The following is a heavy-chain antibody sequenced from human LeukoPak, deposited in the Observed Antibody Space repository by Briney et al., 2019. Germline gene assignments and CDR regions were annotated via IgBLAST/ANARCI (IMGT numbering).Heavy chain of an antibody. V-gene: IGHV3-21*01. CDR2: ISSSSSYI. CDR3: AKDHLSGGYDYYYGMDV. J-gene: IGHJ6*02. CDR1: DFSFSRQT. D-gene: IGHD6-19*01. Sequence: PGGSLRLSCAASDFSFSRQTMHWVRQAPGQALEWVSSISSSSSYIYYADSVKGRFTISRDNSKNTLYLQMNSLRAEDTAVYYCAKDHLSGGYDYYYGMDVWGQGTTVTVSS.